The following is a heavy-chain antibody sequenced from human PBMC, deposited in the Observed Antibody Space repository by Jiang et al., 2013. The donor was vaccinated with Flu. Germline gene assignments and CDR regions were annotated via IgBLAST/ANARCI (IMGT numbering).Heavy chain of an antibody. CDR3: ARVPSYGDYAIDY. Sequence: LLKPSETLSLTCAVYGGSFSGYYWSWIRQPPGKGLEWIGEINHSGSTNYNPSLKSRVTISVDTSKNQFSLKLSSVTAADTAVYYCARVPSYGDYAIDYWGQGTLVTVSS. J-gene: IGHJ4*02. V-gene: IGHV4-34*01. CDR2: INHSGST. CDR1: GGSFSGYY. D-gene: IGHD4-17*01.